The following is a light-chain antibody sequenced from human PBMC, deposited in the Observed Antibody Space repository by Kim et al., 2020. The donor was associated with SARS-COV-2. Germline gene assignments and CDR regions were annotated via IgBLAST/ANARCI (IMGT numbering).Light chain of an antibody. J-gene: IGKJ2*01. CDR3: QQSSRTPHT. CDR2: HTS. V-gene: IGKV1-39*01. Sequence: SASVGDRVTITCRASQNINTYLNWYQQKPGKAPKLLIYHTSKFQSGVPSRFSGGISGSDFTLTISSLQPEDFATYYCQQSSRTPHTFGQGTKVEI. CDR1: QNINTY.